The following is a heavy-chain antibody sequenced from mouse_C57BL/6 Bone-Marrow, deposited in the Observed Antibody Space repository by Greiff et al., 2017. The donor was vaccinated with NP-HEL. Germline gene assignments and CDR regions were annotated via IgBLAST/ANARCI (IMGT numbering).Heavy chain of an antibody. CDR3: ARDTVPYAMDY. Sequence: EVKVVESGGGLVKPGGSLKLSCAASGFTFSSYAISWVRQTPEKRLEWVATISDGGSYTYYPDNVKGRFTISRDNAKNNLYLQMSHLKSEDTAMYYCARDTVPYAMDYWGQGTSVTVSS. V-gene: IGHV5-4*01. J-gene: IGHJ4*01. CDR1: GFTFSSYA. D-gene: IGHD1-1*01. CDR2: ISDGGSYT.